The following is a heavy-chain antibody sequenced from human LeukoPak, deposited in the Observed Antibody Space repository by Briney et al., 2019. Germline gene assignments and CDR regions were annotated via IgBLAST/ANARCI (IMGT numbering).Heavy chain of an antibody. D-gene: IGHD1-26*01. J-gene: IGHJ2*01. CDR3: AKDRTVGASYWYFDL. CDR1: GFAFDSFA. CDR2: IGDSSSHT. Sequence: PGGSLRLSCAASGFAFDSFAMSWVRQAPGQGLAWVSAIGDSSSHTYYADSVKGRFTISRDSSKNTLFLHMNTLRAEDTAIYYCAKDRTVGASYWYFDLWGRGTLVTVSS. V-gene: IGHV3-23*01.